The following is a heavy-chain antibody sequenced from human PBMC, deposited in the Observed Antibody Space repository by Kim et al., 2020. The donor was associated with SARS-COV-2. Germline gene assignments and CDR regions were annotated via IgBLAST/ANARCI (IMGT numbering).Heavy chain of an antibody. V-gene: IGHV4-59*01. D-gene: IGHD2-2*01. Sequence: SETLSLTCTVSGAAISSYAWNWVRQSPGKGLEWIGYMFNSGSTNYNPSLKSRVTMSLDTSKSQFSLKLSSVTAADSAVYYCARMPFHYYYMDVWGNGTTV. CDR1: GAAISSYA. CDR3: ARMPFHYYYMDV. CDR2: MFNSGST. J-gene: IGHJ6*03.